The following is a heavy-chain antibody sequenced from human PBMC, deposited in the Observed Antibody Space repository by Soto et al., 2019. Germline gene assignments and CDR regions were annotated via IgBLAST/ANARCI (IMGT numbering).Heavy chain of an antibody. CDR3: ARGADCISTSCPYYGMDV. CDR1: GGSISSGGYY. Sequence: QVQLQESGPGLVKPSQTLSLTCTVSGGSISSGGYYWSLIRQHPGKGLEWIGYIYYSGSTYYNPSLKSRVTISVDTSKNQFSLKLSSVTAADTAVYYCARGADCISTSCPYYGMDVWGQGTTVTVSS. D-gene: IGHD2-2*01. V-gene: IGHV4-31*03. CDR2: IYYSGST. J-gene: IGHJ6*02.